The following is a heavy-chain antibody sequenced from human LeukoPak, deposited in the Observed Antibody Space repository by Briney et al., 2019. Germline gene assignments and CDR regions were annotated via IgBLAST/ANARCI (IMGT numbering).Heavy chain of an antibody. D-gene: IGHD3-22*01. CDR1: GFTFSNYG. CDR2: IRYDGSNE. V-gene: IGHV3-30*02. Sequence: PGGSLRLSCAASGFTFSNYGMHWVRQAPGKGLEWVAVIRYDGSNEYYADSVKGRFTISRDNSKNTLYLQMDSLRAEDTAVYYCAKVGIRISLIVVVFTTADDWYFDLWGRGTLVTVSS. J-gene: IGHJ2*01. CDR3: AKVGIRISLIVVVFTTADDWYFDL.